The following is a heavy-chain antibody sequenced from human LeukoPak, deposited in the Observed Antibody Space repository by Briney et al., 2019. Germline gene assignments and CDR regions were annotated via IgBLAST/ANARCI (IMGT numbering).Heavy chain of an antibody. CDR3: ARGGGLDV. D-gene: IGHD3-16*01. V-gene: IGHV3-7*03. J-gene: IGHJ6*02. Sequence: PGGSLRLSCAASGFTSSDYWMHWARQAPGKGLEWVASINHNGNVNYYVDSVKGRFTISRDNAKNSLYLQMSNLRAEDTAVYFCARGGGLDVWGQGATVTVSS. CDR1: GFTSSDYW. CDR2: INHNGNVN.